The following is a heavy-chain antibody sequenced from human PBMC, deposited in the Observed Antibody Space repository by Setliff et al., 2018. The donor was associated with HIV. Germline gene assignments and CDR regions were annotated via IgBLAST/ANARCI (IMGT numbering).Heavy chain of an antibody. Sequence: TLSLTCTVSGGSISSGSYLWNWIRQPAGKGLEWIGHIYTSGSTVYNPSLKSRVTILLNRSENQLSLKLTSVTAADTAVYYCARELGAAVVNDYYYYYMDVWGKGTTVTVSS. J-gene: IGHJ6*03. D-gene: IGHD2-15*01. CDR1: GGSISSGSYL. V-gene: IGHV4-61*09. CDR2: IYTSGST. CDR3: ARELGAAVVNDYYYYYMDV.